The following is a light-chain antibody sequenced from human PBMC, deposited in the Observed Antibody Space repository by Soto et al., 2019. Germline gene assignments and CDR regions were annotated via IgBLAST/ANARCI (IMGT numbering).Light chain of an antibody. Sequence: EIVLTQSPGTLSLSPGERATLSCRGSQRVSSNSLAWYQQKAGQAPRLLIYGSSSRATGIPDRFSGSGSGTDFSLAISRLEPEDFAVYFCQQYGSSPGLFTFGPGSKVDFK. CDR2: GSS. CDR3: QQYGSSPGLFT. CDR1: QRVSSNS. J-gene: IGKJ3*01. V-gene: IGKV3-20*01.